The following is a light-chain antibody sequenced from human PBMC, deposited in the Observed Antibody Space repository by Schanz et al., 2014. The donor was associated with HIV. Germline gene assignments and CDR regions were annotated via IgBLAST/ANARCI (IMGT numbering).Light chain of an antibody. V-gene: IGLV2-14*02. CDR1: RNDVGTYNL. Sequence: QSALTQPASVSGSPGQSITISCTGTRNDVGTYNLVSWYQQHPGKAPQLMIYEVTKRPSGVSDRFSGSKSGNTASLTISGXXAEDEADYYCSSYAGSYKVFGGGTKLTVL. CDR3: SSYAGSYKV. CDR2: EVT. J-gene: IGLJ2*01.